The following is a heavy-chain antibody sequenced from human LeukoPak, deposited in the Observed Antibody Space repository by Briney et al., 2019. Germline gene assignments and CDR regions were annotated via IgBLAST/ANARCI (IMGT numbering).Heavy chain of an antibody. Sequence: SVKVSCKASGGTFSSYAISWVRQAPGQGLEWMGGIIPIFGTANYAQKFQGRVTITADESTSTACMELSSLRSEDTAVYYCARDIGDGIHRYSSGWHPGGNYFDYWGQGTLVTVSS. J-gene: IGHJ4*02. D-gene: IGHD6-19*01. V-gene: IGHV1-69*01. CDR1: GGTFSSYA. CDR2: IIPIFGTA. CDR3: ARDIGDGIHRYSSGWHPGGNYFDY.